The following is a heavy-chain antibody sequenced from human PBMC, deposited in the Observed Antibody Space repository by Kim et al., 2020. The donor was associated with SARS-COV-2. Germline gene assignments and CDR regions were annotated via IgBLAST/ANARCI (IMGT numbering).Heavy chain of an antibody. J-gene: IGHJ4*02. Sequence: SQTLSLTCTVSGGSISSSSYSWGWIRQPPGKGLEWIGTIYYSGNTYYNPSLQSRVTMSVDTSKNQFSLKLRSVTAADTTVYYCARRMAAPGKYSVHYFDYWGQGTLVTVSS. CDR2: IYYSGNT. D-gene: IGHD6-13*01. CDR3: ARRMAAPGKYSVHYFDY. CDR1: GGSISSSSYS. V-gene: IGHV4-39*01.